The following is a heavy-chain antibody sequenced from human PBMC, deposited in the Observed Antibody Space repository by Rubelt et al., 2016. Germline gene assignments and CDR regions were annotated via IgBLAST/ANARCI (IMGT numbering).Heavy chain of an antibody. V-gene: IGHV3-48*04. CDR1: SYS. D-gene: IGHD2/OR15-2a*01. CDR2: ISSSSSTI. J-gene: IGHJ5*02. Sequence: SYSMNWVRQAPGKGLEWVSYISSSSSTIYYADSVKGRFTISRDNAKNSLYLQMNSLRAEDTAVYYCARDLRVSGGWFDPWGQGTLVTVSS. CDR3: ARDLRVSGGWFDP.